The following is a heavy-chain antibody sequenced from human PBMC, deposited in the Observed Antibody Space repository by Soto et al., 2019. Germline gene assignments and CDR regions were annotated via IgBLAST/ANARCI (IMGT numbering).Heavy chain of an antibody. Sequence: GGSLRLSCAASGFTFSSYNMNWVRQAPGKGLEWVSYISSSSSTIYYADSVKGRFTISRDNAKNSLYLQMNSLRDEDTAVYYCARDSPYYYGSGSYGVYWGQGTLVTVSS. D-gene: IGHD3-10*01. CDR2: ISSSSSTI. J-gene: IGHJ4*02. V-gene: IGHV3-48*02. CDR1: GFTFSSYN. CDR3: ARDSPYYYGSGSYGVY.